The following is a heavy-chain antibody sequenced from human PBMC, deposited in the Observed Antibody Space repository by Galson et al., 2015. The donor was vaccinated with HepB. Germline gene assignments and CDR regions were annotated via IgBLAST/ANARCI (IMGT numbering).Heavy chain of an antibody. CDR1: GFTFSSYG. CDR2: ISYDGSNK. V-gene: IGHV3-30*03. Sequence: SLRLSCAASGFTFSSYGMHWVRQAPGKGLEWVAVISYDGSNKYYADSVKGRFTISRDNSKNTLYLQMNSLRAEDTAVYYCAGWFDPWGQGTLVTVSS. CDR3: AGWFDP. J-gene: IGHJ5*02.